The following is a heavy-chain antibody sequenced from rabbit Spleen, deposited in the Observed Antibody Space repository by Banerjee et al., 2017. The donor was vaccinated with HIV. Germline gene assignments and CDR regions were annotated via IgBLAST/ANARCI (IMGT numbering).Heavy chain of an antibody. D-gene: IGHD4-1*01. J-gene: IGHJ6*01. CDR3: ARVSETSGWGEDL. V-gene: IGHV1S40*01. CDR1: GVSFNNNYY. CDR2: IYGGDGIST. Sequence: QSLEESGGDLVKPGASLTLTCTASGVSFNNNYYMCWVRQAPGKGLEWIACIYGGDGISTAYASWAKGRFTVSKTSSTTVTLQMTSLTAADTATYFCARVSETSGWGEDLWGPGTLVTVS.